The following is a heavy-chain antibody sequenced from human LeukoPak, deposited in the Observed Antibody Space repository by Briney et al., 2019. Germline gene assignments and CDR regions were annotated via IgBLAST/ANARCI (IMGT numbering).Heavy chain of an antibody. D-gene: IGHD1-26*01. V-gene: IGHV1-69*02. J-gene: IGHJ6*02. CDR3: AGGSSTPRYYYGMDV. CDR1: GGTFSSYT. CDR2: IIPILGIA. Sequence: ASVKVSCKASGGTFSSYTISWMRQAPGQGLEWMGRIIPILGIANYAQKFQGRVTITADKSTSTAYMELSSLRSEDTAVYYCAGGSSTPRYYYGMDVWGQGTTVTVSS.